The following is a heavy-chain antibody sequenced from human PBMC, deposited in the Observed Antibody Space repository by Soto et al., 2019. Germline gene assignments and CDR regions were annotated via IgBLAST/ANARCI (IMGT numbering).Heavy chain of an antibody. CDR3: VRDRAAVTLGHYGMDV. V-gene: IGHV3-33*01. CDR2: TWYDGSNK. CDR1: GFTFSNYG. Sequence: QVQLVESGGGVVQPGRSLRLSCVASGFTFSNYGMHWVRQAPGKGLEWVAVTWYDGSNKYHADSVKGRFTISRDKSTNSLYLQLSSLGREDTAVYYCVRDRAAVTLGHYGMDVWGQGTTVTVSS. J-gene: IGHJ6*02. D-gene: IGHD3-10*01.